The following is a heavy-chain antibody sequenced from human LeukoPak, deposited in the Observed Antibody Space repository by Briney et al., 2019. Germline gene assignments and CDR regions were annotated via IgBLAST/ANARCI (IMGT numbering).Heavy chain of an antibody. CDR1: GGSISNYY. CDR3: ARVGGTNYYYYGMDV. Sequence: PSETLSLTCTVSGGSISNYYWSWIRQPPGKGLEWIGYIYYSGSTNYNPSLKGRVTISVDTFKNQFSLKLSSVTAADTAVYYCARVGGTNYYYYGMDVWGQGTTVTVSS. J-gene: IGHJ6*02. D-gene: IGHD1-26*01. CDR2: IYYSGST. V-gene: IGHV4-59*01.